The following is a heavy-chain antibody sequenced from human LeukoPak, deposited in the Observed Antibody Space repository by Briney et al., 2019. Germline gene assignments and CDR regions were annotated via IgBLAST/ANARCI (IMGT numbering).Heavy chain of an antibody. Sequence: GGSLRLSCAASGFTFSNYGMPWVRQAPGKGLEWVAFIRYDGSNIHYADSVKGRFTISRDNSKNTLYLQMNSLRAEDTAVYYCARGGMARELLDYWGQGTLVTVSS. D-gene: IGHD1-26*01. J-gene: IGHJ4*02. V-gene: IGHV3-30*02. CDR3: ARGGMARELLDY. CDR2: IRYDGSNI. CDR1: GFTFSNYG.